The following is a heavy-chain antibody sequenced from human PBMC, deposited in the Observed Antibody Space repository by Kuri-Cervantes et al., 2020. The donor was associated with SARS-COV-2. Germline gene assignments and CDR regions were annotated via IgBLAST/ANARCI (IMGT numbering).Heavy chain of an antibody. CDR3: ARGVGYTQPFDS. Sequence: GESLKISCAASGFTFNSSPMHWVRQTPGKGLEWVALISYDGSNKYYADSVQGRFTISRDNSKNTLYLQMSSLRAEGTAVFYCARGVGYTQPFDSWGQGTLVTV. V-gene: IGHV3-30-3*01. D-gene: IGHD2-8*02. CDR1: GFTFNSSP. J-gene: IGHJ4*02. CDR2: ISYDGSNK.